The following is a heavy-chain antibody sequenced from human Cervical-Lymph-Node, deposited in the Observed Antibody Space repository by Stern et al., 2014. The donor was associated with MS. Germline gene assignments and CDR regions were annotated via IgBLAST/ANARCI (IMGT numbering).Heavy chain of an antibody. CDR3: AKDLGGYSAYDTKHGMDV. CDR2: IYHDGSYT. V-gene: IGHV3-30*18. J-gene: IGHJ6*02. CDR1: GFTFSTYA. D-gene: IGHD5-12*01. Sequence: VQLVESGGGVVQPGRSLRLSCAASGFTFSTYAMHWVRQAPGKGLEWVAVIYHDGSYTYYADSVKGRFTISRDNSKNTLYVEMKSLRAGDTAVFYCAKDLGGYSAYDTKHGMDVWGQGTTVTVSS.